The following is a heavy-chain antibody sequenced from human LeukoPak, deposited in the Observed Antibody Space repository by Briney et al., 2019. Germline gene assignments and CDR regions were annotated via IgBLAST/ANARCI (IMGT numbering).Heavy chain of an antibody. CDR3: ARVREGRFFDY. D-gene: IGHD3-3*01. CDR2: IIPIFGTA. V-gene: IGHV1-69*06. CDR1: GGTFSSYA. Sequence: SVKVACKASGGTFSSYAISWVRQAPGQGLEWMGGIIPIFGTANYAQKFQGRVTITADKSTSTAYMELSSLRSEDTAVYYCARVREGRFFDYWGQGTLVTVSS. J-gene: IGHJ4*02.